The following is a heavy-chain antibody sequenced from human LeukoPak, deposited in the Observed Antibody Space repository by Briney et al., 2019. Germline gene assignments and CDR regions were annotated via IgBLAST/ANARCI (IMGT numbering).Heavy chain of an antibody. D-gene: IGHD2-2*01. CDR1: RLTFNNYW. J-gene: IGHJ4*02. CDR3: ARVPATGTQFDY. V-gene: IGHV3-74*01. CDR2: INIDGSSI. Sequence: GGSLRLSYTASRLTFNNYWMHWVRQAPGKGLVWVSRINIDGSSISYADSVKGRFTISRDNAKNTLYLQMNSLRAEDTAVYYCARVPATGTQFDYWGQGTLVTVSS.